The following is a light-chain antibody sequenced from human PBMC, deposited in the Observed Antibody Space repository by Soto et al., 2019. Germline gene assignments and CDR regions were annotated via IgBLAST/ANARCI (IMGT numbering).Light chain of an antibody. CDR1: QRVSSY. J-gene: IGKJ2*02. V-gene: IGKV3-11*01. CDR2: DAS. Sequence: EIVLTQSPATLSLSPGERATLSCRASQRVSSYLAWYQQKPCQAPRLLIHDASNRATGIPARFSGSGSGTDFTLTISRVEPEDFALYFGQQRSSWPRGTFGQGTNLEIK. CDR3: QQRSSWPRGT.